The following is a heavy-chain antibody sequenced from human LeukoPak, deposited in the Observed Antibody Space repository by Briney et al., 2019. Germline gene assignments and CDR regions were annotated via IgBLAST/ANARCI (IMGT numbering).Heavy chain of an antibody. CDR2: IGASSIPK. V-gene: IGHV3-48*03. CDR3: ALLAVASDFDY. Sequence: GGSLRLSCVVSGFPFSFYELNWVRQAPGKGLEWVSNIGASSIPKYYADSMKGRFSISRDNARNSLYLQMNSLRVEDTAVYYCALLAVASDFDYWGQGALVTVSS. J-gene: IGHJ4*02. CDR1: GFPFSFYE. D-gene: IGHD6-19*01.